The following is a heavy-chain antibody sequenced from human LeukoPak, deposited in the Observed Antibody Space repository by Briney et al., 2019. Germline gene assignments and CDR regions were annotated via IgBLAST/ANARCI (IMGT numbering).Heavy chain of an antibody. CDR3: AREGYYDSSASGAFDI. D-gene: IGHD3-22*01. V-gene: IGHV4-39*07. J-gene: IGHJ3*02. CDR2: IYYSGKT. Sequence: SETLSLTCTVSGGSISSSSYYWGWIRQPPGKGLEWIGSIYYSGKTYYNPSLKSRVTISVDTSRNQFSLRLSSVTAADTAVFYCAREGYYDSSASGAFDIWGQGTMFTVSS. CDR1: GGSISSSSYY.